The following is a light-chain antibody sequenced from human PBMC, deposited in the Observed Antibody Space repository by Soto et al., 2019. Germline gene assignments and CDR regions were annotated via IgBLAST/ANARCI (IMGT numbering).Light chain of an antibody. CDR2: EVT. J-gene: IGLJ1*01. V-gene: IGLV2-23*02. Sequence: QSALTQPAPVSCSPRQSITISCTGTNSYVGSYHLVAWIQQHTGQAPKLVIYEVTKRPSGVSDRFSGSKAGNTAALTISGLQAEDEADYYCFSYAGDRVYVFGNGTKVTVL. CDR3: FSYAGDRVYV. CDR1: NSYVGSYHL.